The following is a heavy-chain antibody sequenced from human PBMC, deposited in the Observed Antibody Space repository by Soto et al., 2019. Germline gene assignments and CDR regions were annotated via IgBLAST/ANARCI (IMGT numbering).Heavy chain of an antibody. D-gene: IGHD6-13*01. CDR3: TRDGPIAAQRHWFDP. V-gene: IGHV3-49*03. Sequence: GGSLRLSCTASGFTFGDYAMSWFRQAPGKGREWVGFIRSKAYGGTTEYAASVKGRFTISRDDSKSIAYLQMNSLKTEDTAVYYCTRDGPIAAQRHWFDPWGQGTLVTVSS. J-gene: IGHJ5*02. CDR2: IRSKAYGGTT. CDR1: GFTFGDYA.